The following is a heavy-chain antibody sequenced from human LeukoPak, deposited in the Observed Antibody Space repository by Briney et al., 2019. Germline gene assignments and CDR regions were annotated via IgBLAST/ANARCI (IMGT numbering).Heavy chain of an antibody. J-gene: IGHJ4*02. D-gene: IGHD1-26*01. CDR3: ARESGELVYYFDY. V-gene: IGHV1-3*01. CDR1: GYTFTSYA. Sequence: GASVKVSCKASGYTFTSYAMHWVRQAPGQRLEWMGWINAGNGNTKYSQKFQGRVTITRDTSASTAYMELSSLRSEDTAVYYCARESGELVYYFDYWGQGTLVTVSS. CDR2: INAGNGNT.